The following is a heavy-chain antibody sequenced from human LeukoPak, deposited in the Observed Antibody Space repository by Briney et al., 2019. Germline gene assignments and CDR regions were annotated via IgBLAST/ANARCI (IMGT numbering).Heavy chain of an antibody. D-gene: IGHD2-15*01. CDR3: ARARSCTGGRCFRSFDY. CDR1: GGYINSGDYY. V-gene: IGHV4-30-4*01. Sequence: SETPSLTCSVSGGYINSGDYYWSWIRQPPGKGLEWIGYINYSGTTYYNPSLESRIAMSVDTSKSQFSLRLTSVTAADTAVYYCARARSCTGGRCFRSFDYWGQGTLVTVSS. J-gene: IGHJ4*02. CDR2: INYSGTT.